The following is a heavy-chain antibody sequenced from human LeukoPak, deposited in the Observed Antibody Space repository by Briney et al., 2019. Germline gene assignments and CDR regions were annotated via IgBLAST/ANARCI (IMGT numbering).Heavy chain of an antibody. J-gene: IGHJ4*02. CDR3: ARGSGSGSYYPRFDY. CDR2: ISSSSDCI. D-gene: IGHD3-10*01. V-gene: IGHV3-21*01. Sequence: GGSLRLSCAASGFTFSSYSMNWVRRAPGKGLEWVSSISSSSDCIYYADSVKGRFTISRDNAKNSLYLQMNSLRAEDTAVYYCARGSGSGSYYPRFDYWGQGTLVTVSS. CDR1: GFTFSSYS.